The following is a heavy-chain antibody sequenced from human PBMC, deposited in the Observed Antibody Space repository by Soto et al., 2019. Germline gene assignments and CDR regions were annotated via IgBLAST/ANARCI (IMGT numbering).Heavy chain of an antibody. J-gene: IGHJ4*02. Sequence: GGSLRLSCAASGFTFSTHWMHWVRQAPGKGLEWVAVISYDGSNKYYADSVKCRFTISRDNSKNTLYLQMNSLRAEDTAVYYCARPYDSSGYYDYWGQGTLVTV. CDR3: ARPYDSSGYYDY. V-gene: IGHV3-30-3*01. D-gene: IGHD3-22*01. CDR2: ISYDGSNK. CDR1: GFTFSTHW.